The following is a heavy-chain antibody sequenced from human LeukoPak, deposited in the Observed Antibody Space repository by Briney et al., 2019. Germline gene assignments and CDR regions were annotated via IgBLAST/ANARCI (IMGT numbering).Heavy chain of an antibody. Sequence: PSETLSLTCAVYGGSFSGYYWSWIRQPPGKGLEWIGEINHSGSTNYNPYLKSRVTISVDTSKNQFSLKLSSVTAADTTVYYCARGPGGRSGYYPLEDYYYYYYMDVWGKGTTVTVSS. CDR1: GGSFSGYY. D-gene: IGHD3-22*01. CDR2: INHSGST. J-gene: IGHJ6*03. CDR3: ARGPGGRSGYYPLEDYYYYYYMDV. V-gene: IGHV4-34*01.